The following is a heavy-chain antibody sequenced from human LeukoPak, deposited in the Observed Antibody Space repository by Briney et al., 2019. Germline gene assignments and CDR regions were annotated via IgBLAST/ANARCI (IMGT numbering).Heavy chain of an antibody. CDR1: GFTFSSYA. J-gene: IGHJ2*01. Sequence: GGSLRLSCAASGFTFSSYAMHWVRQAPGKGLEYVSAVSSNGGSTYYANSVKGRFTISRENAKNSLYLQMNSLRAGDTAVYYCARGRRDGYNWNFDLWGRGTLVTVSS. D-gene: IGHD5-24*01. CDR2: VSSNGGST. V-gene: IGHV3-64*01. CDR3: ARGRRDGYNWNFDL.